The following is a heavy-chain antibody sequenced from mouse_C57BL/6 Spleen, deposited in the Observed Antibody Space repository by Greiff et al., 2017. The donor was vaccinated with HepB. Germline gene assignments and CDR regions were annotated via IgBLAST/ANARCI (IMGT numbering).Heavy chain of an antibody. D-gene: IGHD2-2*01. J-gene: IGHJ2*01. Sequence: EVQVVESGEGLVKPGGSLKLSCAASGFTFSSYAMSWVRQTPEKRLEWVAYISSGGDYIYYADTVKGRFTISRDNARNTLYLQMSSLKSEDTAMYYCTRGRSTMVTTWYFDYWGQGTTLTVSS. CDR2: ISSGGDYI. CDR3: TRGRSTMVTTWYFDY. CDR1: GFTFSSYA. V-gene: IGHV5-9-1*02.